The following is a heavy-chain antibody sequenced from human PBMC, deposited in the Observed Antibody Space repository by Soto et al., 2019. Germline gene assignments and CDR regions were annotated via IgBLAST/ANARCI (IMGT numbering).Heavy chain of an antibody. CDR2: ISKNGDFT. CDR3: ARDPMGYCSSTSCTYYYMDV. CDR1: GFTFRSYA. V-gene: IGHV3-64*07. D-gene: IGHD2-2*01. J-gene: IGHJ6*03. Sequence: EVQLVESGGGLVQPGGSLRLSCAASGFTFRSYAMHWVRQAPGKGLEYVSGISKNGDFTDYAVSVKGRFTISRDNPDNTLYLQMDSLRSEDMGVYYCARDPMGYCSSTSCTYYYMDVWGKGTTVTVSS.